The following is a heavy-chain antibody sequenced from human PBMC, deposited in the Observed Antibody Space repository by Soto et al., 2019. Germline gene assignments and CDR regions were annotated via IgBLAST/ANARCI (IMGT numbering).Heavy chain of an antibody. Sequence: QVQLQESGPGLVKPSETLSLTCSVSGDSISSYYYNWIRQSPGKGLEWIGYVYYSGPTNSNPSLKSRGTISVDTSSDEISRTLDSVTAADTAVYYCARSRLFSGFDDALDIWGQGAMVTVSA. D-gene: IGHD1-26*01. CDR2: VYYSGPT. J-gene: IGHJ3*02. V-gene: IGHV4-59*01. CDR1: GDSISSYY. CDR3: ARSRLFSGFDDALDI.